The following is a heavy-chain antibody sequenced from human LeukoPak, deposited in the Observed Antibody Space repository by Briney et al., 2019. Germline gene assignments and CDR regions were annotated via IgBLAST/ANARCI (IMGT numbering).Heavy chain of an antibody. Sequence: GGSLRLPCAASGFTFSAYWMSWVRQAPGKGLEWVANIKQDGGDKFYADSMKGRFTISRDNAKNSVYLQMDSLRVEDTAVYYCTRDYRGKDVWGRGTTVTVSS. V-gene: IGHV3-7*01. CDR1: GFTFSAYW. D-gene: IGHD3-16*02. CDR3: TRDYRGKDV. J-gene: IGHJ6*02. CDR2: IKQDGGDK.